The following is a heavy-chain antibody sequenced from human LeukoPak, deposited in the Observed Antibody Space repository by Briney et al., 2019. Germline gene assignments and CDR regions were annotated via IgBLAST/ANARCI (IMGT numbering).Heavy chain of an antibody. D-gene: IGHD1-26*01. J-gene: IGHJ4*02. V-gene: IGHV4-31*03. CDR3: ASFTVGATLSPFDS. Sequence: SETRSLTCTVSGASITSGGYHWSWIRQHSGKGLEWIGYISYRGSTYYNPSLKSRVTISMDTSKNHFSLRLTSVTAADTAVYYCASFTVGATLSPFDSWGQGTRVTVSS. CDR1: GASITSGGYH. CDR2: ISYRGST.